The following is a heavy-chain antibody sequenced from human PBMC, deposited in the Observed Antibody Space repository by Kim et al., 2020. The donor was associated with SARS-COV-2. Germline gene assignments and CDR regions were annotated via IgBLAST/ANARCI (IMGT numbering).Heavy chain of an antibody. J-gene: IGHJ6*01. Sequence: GGSLRLSCAASGFTFSAYYMSWIRQAPGKGLEWVSYISSSGSKIYYADSVKGRFTISRDNAKNTLYLQMNSLRAEDTAVYYCASVREAAGPFYCYYYGMGVW. CDR1: GFTFSAYY. D-gene: IGHD6-13*01. CDR3: ASVREAAGPFYCYYYGMGV. CDR2: ISSSGSKI. V-gene: IGHV3-11*01.